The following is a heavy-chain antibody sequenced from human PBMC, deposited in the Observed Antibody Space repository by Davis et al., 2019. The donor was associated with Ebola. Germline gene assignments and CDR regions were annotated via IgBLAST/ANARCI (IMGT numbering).Heavy chain of an antibody. CDR3: ARDTPSSFGYCSGGSCSDGMDV. J-gene: IGHJ6*02. CDR2: IIPILGIP. V-gene: IGHV1-69*04. D-gene: IGHD2-15*01. CDR1: GGTFSSYA. Sequence: AASVKVSCKASGGTFSSYAISWVRQAPGHGLEWMGRIIPILGIPNYAQKFQGRVTITADKSTSTAYMELSSLRSEDTAVYYCARDTPSSFGYCSGGSCSDGMDVWGQGTTVTVSS.